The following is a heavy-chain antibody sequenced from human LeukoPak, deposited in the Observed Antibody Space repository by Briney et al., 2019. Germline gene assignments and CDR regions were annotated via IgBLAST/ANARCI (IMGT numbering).Heavy chain of an antibody. V-gene: IGHV1-18*01. CDR2: ISAYNGNT. D-gene: IGHD3-22*01. CDR3: ARVGLLRGSGYYSSTDY. Sequence: ASVKVFCKASGYTFTSYGISWVRQAPGQGLEWMGWISAYNGNTNYAQKLQGRVTMTTDTSTSTAYMELRSLRSDDTAVYYCARVGLLRGSGYYSSTDYWGQGTLVTVSS. J-gene: IGHJ4*02. CDR1: GYTFTSYG.